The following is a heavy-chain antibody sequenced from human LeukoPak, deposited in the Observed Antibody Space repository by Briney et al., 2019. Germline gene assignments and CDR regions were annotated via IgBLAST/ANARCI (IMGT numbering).Heavy chain of an antibody. D-gene: IGHD3-10*01. V-gene: IGHV3-7*01. J-gene: IGHJ6*03. CDR1: GFTFSSYW. Sequence: PGGSLRLSCAVSGFTFSSYWMSWVRQAPGKGLEWVANIKQDGSEKYYVDSVKGRFTISRDNAKNSLYLQMNSLRAEDTAVYYCTSILSVRGVINYMDVWGKGTTVTVSS. CDR3: TSILSVRGVINYMDV. CDR2: IKQDGSEK.